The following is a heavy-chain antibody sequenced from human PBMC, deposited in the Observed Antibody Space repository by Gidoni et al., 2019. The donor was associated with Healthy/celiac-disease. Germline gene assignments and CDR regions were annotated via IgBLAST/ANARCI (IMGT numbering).Heavy chain of an antibody. J-gene: IGHJ3*02. CDR1: GLTSSNAW. Sequence: EVQLVEYGGGLVKPGGALRLSCAACGLTSSNAWMSWVRQAPGKGREWVGRMKSKPDGGTTDYAAPVKGRFTISRDDSKNTLYLQMNSLQTEDTAVSYCTTEDYGDSGTDAFDIWGHGTMVTVSS. V-gene: IGHV3-15*01. CDR3: TTEDYGDSGTDAFDI. CDR2: MKSKPDGGTT. D-gene: IGHD4-17*01.